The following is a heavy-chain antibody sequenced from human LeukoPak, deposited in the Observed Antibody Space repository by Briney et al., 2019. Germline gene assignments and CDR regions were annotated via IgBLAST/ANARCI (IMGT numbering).Heavy chain of an antibody. CDR1: GFTFSNYA. D-gene: IGHD6-25*01. Sequence: PGGSLRLSCAASGFTFSNYAVHWVRQAPGKGLEWVAVISHDGSYKYNADSVKGRFTISRDNAKNSLYLQMNSLRAEDTAVYYCARDGDLAPAVPFDCWGQGTLVTVSS. CDR3: ARDGDLAPAVPFDC. J-gene: IGHJ4*02. V-gene: IGHV3-30*04. CDR2: ISHDGSYK.